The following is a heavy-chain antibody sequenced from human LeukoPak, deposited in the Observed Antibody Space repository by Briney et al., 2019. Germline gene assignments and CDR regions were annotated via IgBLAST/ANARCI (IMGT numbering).Heavy chain of an antibody. D-gene: IGHD6-6*01. CDR1: GGSFSGYY. Sequence: KPSETLSLTCAVYGGSFSGYYWSWIRQPPGKGLEWIGEINHSGSTNYNPSLKSRVTISVATSNNPFSLKLSSVTAADTAVYYCARVRSSSSVVDYWGQGTLVTVSS. CDR3: ARVRSSSSVVDY. V-gene: IGHV4-34*01. J-gene: IGHJ4*02. CDR2: INHSGST.